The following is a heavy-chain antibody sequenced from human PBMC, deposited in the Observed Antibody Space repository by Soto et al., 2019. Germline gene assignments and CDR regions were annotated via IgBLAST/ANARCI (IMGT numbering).Heavy chain of an antibody. D-gene: IGHD2-15*01. CDR3: AKDLGIVVVVAAPGRYYGMDV. CDR2: ISGSGGST. CDR1: GFTFSSYA. V-gene: IGHV3-23*01. Sequence: GGSLRLSCAASGFTFSSYAMSWVRQAPGKGLEWVSAISGSGGSTYYADSVKGRFTISRDNSKNTLYLQMNSLRAEDTAVYYCAKDLGIVVVVAAPGRYYGMDVWGQGTTVTVSS. J-gene: IGHJ6*02.